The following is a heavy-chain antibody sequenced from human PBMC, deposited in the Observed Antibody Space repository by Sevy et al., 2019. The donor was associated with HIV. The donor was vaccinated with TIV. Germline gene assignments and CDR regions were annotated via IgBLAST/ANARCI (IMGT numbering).Heavy chain of an antibody. V-gene: IGHV3-23*01. Sequence: GGSLRLSCAVSGFTFSGYAMNWVRQAPGKGLEWVSAISGKGRSTHYADSVEGRFTISRDNSKNTLYLQMNSLRAEDTAVYYCAKTINSGGGVVPAANYYYYGMDVRGQGTTVTVSS. CDR1: GFTFSGYA. J-gene: IGHJ6*02. CDR3: AKTINSGGGVVPAANYYYYGMDV. CDR2: ISGKGRST. D-gene: IGHD2-2*01.